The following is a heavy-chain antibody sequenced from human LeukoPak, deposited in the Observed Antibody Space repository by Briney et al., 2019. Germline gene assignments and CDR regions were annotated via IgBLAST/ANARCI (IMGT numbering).Heavy chain of an antibody. D-gene: IGHD6-6*01. Sequence: ASVKVSCKASGYTFTGYYMHWVRQAPGQGLEWMGWINPNSGDTNYAQKFQGRVTMTRDTSISTAYMELSSLRSDDTALYYCARRSTSSWSWFDPWGQGTLVTVSS. V-gene: IGHV1-2*02. J-gene: IGHJ5*02. CDR1: GYTFTGYY. CDR2: INPNSGDT. CDR3: ARRSTSSWSWFDP.